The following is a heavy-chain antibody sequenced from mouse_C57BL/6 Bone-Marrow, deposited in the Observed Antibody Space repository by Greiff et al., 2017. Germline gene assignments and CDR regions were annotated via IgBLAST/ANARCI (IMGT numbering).Heavy chain of an antibody. V-gene: IGHV1-69*01. CDR2: IDPSDSYT. Sequence: QVQLQQPGAELVMPGASVKLSCKASGYTFTSYWMHWVKQRPGQGLEWIGEIDPSDSYTNYHQKFKGKSTLTVDKSSRTAYMQLSSLTSEDSAVYYCARRGQLRHYLDYGGQGTTLTVSS. CDR1: GYTFTSYW. CDR3: ARRGQLRHYLDY. J-gene: IGHJ2*01. D-gene: IGHD3-2*02.